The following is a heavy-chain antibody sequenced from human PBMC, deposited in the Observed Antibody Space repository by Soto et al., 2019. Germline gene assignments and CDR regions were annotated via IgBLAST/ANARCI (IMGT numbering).Heavy chain of an antibody. V-gene: IGHV4-4*01. Sequence: PETLSLTCAVSGVSLTSGNWWTWVRQSPQRGLEYIGEIFHDGTANYYPSFERRVAMTVDTSMNQFSLNLTSVTAADSAVYFCARLVYDTPLNYMYFDFWGPGTLVTVSS. J-gene: IGHJ4*01. CDR2: IFHDGTA. D-gene: IGHD3-10*01. CDR3: ARLVYDTPLNYMYFDF. CDR1: GVSLTSGNW.